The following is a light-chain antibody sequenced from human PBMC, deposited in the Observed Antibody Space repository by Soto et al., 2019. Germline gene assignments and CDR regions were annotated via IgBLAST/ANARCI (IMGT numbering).Light chain of an antibody. CDR3: QQANSFPLT. Sequence: IPMTQSPSTLSAYLGDRVTITCRASESISEWLSWYQQKPGKAPKVLISDASSLQNGVPSRFSGSGSGAEFTLTISSLQPDDFATYYCQQANSFPLTFGGGTKVDIK. CDR1: ESISEW. V-gene: IGKV1-5*01. CDR2: DAS. J-gene: IGKJ4*01.